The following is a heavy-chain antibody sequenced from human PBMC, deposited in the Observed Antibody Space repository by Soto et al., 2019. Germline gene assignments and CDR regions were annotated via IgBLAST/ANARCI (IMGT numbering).Heavy chain of an antibody. Sequence: PGGSLRLSCAGSGFTVSSNYMSWVRQAPGKGLEWVSVIFSGGTTSYADSVKGRFFISRDNSKNTLYLQMNSLRAEDTAVYYCARDRGHAWEALAYYFDHWGQGTPVTVS. CDR1: GFTVSSNY. CDR2: IFSGGTT. J-gene: IGHJ4*02. D-gene: IGHD1-26*01. V-gene: IGHV3-66*01. CDR3: ARDRGHAWEALAYYFDH.